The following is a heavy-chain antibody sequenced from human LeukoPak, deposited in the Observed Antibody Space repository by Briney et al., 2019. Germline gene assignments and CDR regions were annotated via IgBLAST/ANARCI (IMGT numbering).Heavy chain of an antibody. CDR3: ARDLIHFYSGSYYGY. J-gene: IGHJ4*02. D-gene: IGHD1-26*01. Sequence: ASVKVSCKASGYTFASYGISWVRQAPGQGLEWMGWISAYNGNTNYAQKPQGRVTMTTDTSTSTAYMELRSLRSDDTAVYYCARDLIHFYSGSYYGYWGQGTLVTVSS. V-gene: IGHV1-18*01. CDR1: GYTFASYG. CDR2: ISAYNGNT.